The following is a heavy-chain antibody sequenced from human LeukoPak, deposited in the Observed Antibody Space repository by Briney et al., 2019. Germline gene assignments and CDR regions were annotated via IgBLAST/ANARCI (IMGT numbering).Heavy chain of an antibody. D-gene: IGHD6-13*01. J-gene: IGHJ5*02. CDR3: ARLPLGSWGWFDP. Sequence: GGSLRLSCVGSGFTSSSHWMDWVRQAPGKGLEWVAHIKPDGSQTYYVDSVKGRFTVSRDNAKNSLYLHMGSLRAEDTATYYCARLPLGSWGWFDPWGQGTLVTVSS. CDR1: GFTSSSHW. V-gene: IGHV3-7*01. CDR2: IKPDGSQT.